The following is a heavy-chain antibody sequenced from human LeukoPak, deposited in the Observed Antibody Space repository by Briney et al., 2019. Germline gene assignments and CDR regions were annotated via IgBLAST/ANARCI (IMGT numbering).Heavy chain of an antibody. J-gene: IGHJ3*02. D-gene: IGHD3-22*01. V-gene: IGHV3-23*01. CDR3: TKGLDRSGYTRAFDI. Sequence: QPGGSLRLSCAASGFTFGSYAMTWVRQAPGKGLEWVSAISDSGGSTYYADSVKGRFTISRDNSKSTLYLQMNSLRAEDTAVYYCTKGLDRSGYTRAFDIWGQGTMVTVSS. CDR1: GFTFGSYA. CDR2: ISDSGGST.